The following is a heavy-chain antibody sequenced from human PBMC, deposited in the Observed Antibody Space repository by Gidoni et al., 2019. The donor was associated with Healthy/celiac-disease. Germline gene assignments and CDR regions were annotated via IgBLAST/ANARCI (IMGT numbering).Heavy chain of an antibody. D-gene: IGHD3-10*01. CDR2: IYDSGST. CDR1: AGSISSHY. J-gene: IGHJ6*02. V-gene: IGHV4-59*11. CDR3: ARGMVRGVSHYYYGMDV. Sequence: QVQLQESGPGLVQPSETLSLTCTVSAGSISSHYWSWIRQPPGKGLEWIGYIYDSGSTNYNPSLKSRVTISVDTSKNQFSLKLSSVTAADTAVYYCARGMVRGVSHYYYGMDVWGQGTTVTVSS.